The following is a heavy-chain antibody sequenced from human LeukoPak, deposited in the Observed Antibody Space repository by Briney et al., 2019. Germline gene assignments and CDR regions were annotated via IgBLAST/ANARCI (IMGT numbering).Heavy chain of an antibody. D-gene: IGHD1-14*01. CDR3: VRDRNNNYFDY. J-gene: IGHJ4*02. V-gene: IGHV3-33*01. CDR1: GFAFHIYG. CDR2: IWADGTRQ. Sequence: GGSLRLSCAASGFAFHIYGMRWVRQAPGKGLEWVAFIWADGTRQFYADSVKGRFTISRDNSNYTVYLRMNSLKAEDTALYYCVRDRNNNYFDYWGQGTLLTVSS.